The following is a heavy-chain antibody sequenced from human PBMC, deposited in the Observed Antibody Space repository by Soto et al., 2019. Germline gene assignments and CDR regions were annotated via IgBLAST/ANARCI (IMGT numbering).Heavy chain of an antibody. CDR1: GFAFNSCA. CDR2: IIPIFGTA. V-gene: IGHV1-69*13. D-gene: IGHD2-2*01. CDR3: ARTGYCSSTSCYGWFDP. Sequence: GASVKVSCKASGFAFNSCAISWVRQATGQGLEWMGGIIPIFGTANYAQKFQGGVTITADESTSTAYMELSSLRSEDTAVYYCARTGYCSSTSCYGWFDPWGQGTLVTVSS. J-gene: IGHJ5*02.